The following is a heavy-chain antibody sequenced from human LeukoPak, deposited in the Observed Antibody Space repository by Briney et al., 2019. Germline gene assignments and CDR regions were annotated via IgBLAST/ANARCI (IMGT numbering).Heavy chain of an antibody. Sequence: ASVKVSCKASGYTFTGYYMHWVRQAPGQGLEWMGIINPSGGSTSYAQKFQGRVTMIRDTSTSTVYMELSSLRSEDTAVYYCARSIAAAARWFDPWGQGTLVTVSS. CDR3: ARSIAAAARWFDP. CDR1: GYTFTGYY. CDR2: INPSGGST. J-gene: IGHJ5*02. D-gene: IGHD6-13*01. V-gene: IGHV1-46*01.